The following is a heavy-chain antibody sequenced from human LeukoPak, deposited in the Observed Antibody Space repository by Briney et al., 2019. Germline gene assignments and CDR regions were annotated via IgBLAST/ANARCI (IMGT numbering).Heavy chain of an antibody. V-gene: IGHV1-2*02. J-gene: IGHJ3*02. CDR3: ASGFMGYDRSGYYDDAFDI. D-gene: IGHD3-22*01. Sequence: GASVKVSCKASGYTFTGYYMHWVRQAPGQGLEWMGWINPNSGGTNYAQKFQGRVAMTRDTSISTAYMELDRLRSDDTAGYYCASGFMGYDRSGYYDDAFDIWGQGTMVTVSS. CDR2: INPNSGGT. CDR1: GYTFTGYY.